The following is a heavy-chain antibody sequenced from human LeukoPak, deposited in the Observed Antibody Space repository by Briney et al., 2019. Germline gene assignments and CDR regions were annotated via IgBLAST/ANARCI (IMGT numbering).Heavy chain of an antibody. Sequence: ASVKVSCKASGYTFTGYYLHWVRQAPGQGLEWMGWINPNSGGTNYAQKFQGRATMTRDTSSNTAYMELSWLRSDDTAVYYCARAYHSNWNDYWGQGTLVTVSS. D-gene: IGHD1-20*01. CDR3: ARAYHSNWNDY. CDR2: INPNSGGT. V-gene: IGHV1-2*02. CDR1: GYTFTGYY. J-gene: IGHJ4*02.